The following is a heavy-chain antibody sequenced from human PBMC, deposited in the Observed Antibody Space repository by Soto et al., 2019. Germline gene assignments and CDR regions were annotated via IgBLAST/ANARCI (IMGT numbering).Heavy chain of an antibody. CDR3: ARERRIRYCSGGSCYNYYYYYMDV. CDR1: GYTFTSYA. J-gene: IGHJ6*03. D-gene: IGHD2-15*01. CDR2: INAGNGNT. V-gene: IGHV1-3*01. Sequence: QVQLVQSGAEVKKPGASVKVSCKASGYTFTSYAMHWVRQAPGQRLEWMGWINAGNGNTKYSQKFQGRVTITRHTSASTAYMELSSLRSEDTAVYYCARERRIRYCSGGSCYNYYYYYMDVWGKGTTVTVSS.